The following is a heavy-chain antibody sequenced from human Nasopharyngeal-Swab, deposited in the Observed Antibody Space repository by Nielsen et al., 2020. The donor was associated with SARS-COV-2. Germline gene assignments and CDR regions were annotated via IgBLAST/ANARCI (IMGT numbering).Heavy chain of an antibody. CDR2: IHPGGDVI. Sequence: GESLKISCAASGFTVSGYYISWIRQAPGKGLEWIAYIHPGGDVIAYADSVQGRFSISRDSATNSVYLQMNSLRTDDTAVYFCARKVALDIWGQGTVVTVSS. CDR1: GFTVSGYY. CDR3: ARKVALDI. V-gene: IGHV3-11*01. J-gene: IGHJ3*02.